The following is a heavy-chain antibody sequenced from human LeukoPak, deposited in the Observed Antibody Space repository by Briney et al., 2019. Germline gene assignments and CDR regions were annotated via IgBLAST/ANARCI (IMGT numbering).Heavy chain of an antibody. Sequence: GGSLRLSCAASGFTFSSYAMSWVRQAPGKGLEWVANIRQDGSDKNYVASVKGRFTISRDNAKNSLYLQMNSLTAEDTAVYYCATSSASSGNNWGQGTLVTVSS. J-gene: IGHJ4*02. CDR1: GFTFSSYA. CDR2: IRQDGSDK. CDR3: ATSSASSGNN. V-gene: IGHV3-7*01. D-gene: IGHD3-22*01.